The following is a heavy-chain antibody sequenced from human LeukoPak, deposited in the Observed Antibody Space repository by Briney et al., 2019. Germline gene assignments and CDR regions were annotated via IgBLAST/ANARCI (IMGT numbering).Heavy chain of an antibody. D-gene: IGHD2-15*01. CDR3: AREVLVVVVVAGYAFDI. J-gene: IGHJ3*02. V-gene: IGHV1-46*01. CDR1: GYTFTSYY. Sequence: ASVKVSCKASGYTFTSYYMHWVRQAPGQGLEWMGIINPSGGSTSYAQKFQGRVTMTRDTSTSTVYMELSSLRSEDTAVYYCAREVLVVVVVAGYAFDIWGQGTMVTVSS. CDR2: INPSGGST.